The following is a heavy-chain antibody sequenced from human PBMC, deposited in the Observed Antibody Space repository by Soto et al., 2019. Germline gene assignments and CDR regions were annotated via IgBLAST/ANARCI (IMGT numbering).Heavy chain of an antibody. Sequence: EVQLVQSGAEVKKPGESLKISCKGSGYSFGNFWIAWVRQMPGKGLEWMGIVYPDDSDIRYSPSFQGQVTISADKPVSTAYLHLSTLRASDTAIYYCAKTLVGGGALDIWGQGTVVTVSS. CDR3: AKTLVGGGALDI. CDR2: VYPDDSDI. V-gene: IGHV5-51*01. J-gene: IGHJ3*02. CDR1: GYSFGNFW. D-gene: IGHD1-26*01.